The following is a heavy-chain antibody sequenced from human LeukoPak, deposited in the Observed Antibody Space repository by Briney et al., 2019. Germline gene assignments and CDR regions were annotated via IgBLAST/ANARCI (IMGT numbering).Heavy chain of an antibody. CDR2: IYYSGST. CDR1: GGSISSSIYY. Sequence: SETLSFTCTVSGGSISSSIYYWGWIRQPPGKGLEWIGSIYYSGSTYYNPSLKSRVTIFVDTSKNQFSLKLSSVTAADTAVYYCARGQKLRGTGLVGFDYWGQGTLVTVSS. CDR3: ARGQKLRGTGLVGFDY. V-gene: IGHV4-39*07. J-gene: IGHJ4*02. D-gene: IGHD4-17*01.